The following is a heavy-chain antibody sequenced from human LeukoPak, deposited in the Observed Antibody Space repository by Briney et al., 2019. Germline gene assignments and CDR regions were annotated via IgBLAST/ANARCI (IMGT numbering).Heavy chain of an antibody. Sequence: GGSLRLSCAASGFTFSSYSVNWVRQAPGKGLEWVSSISSSSSYIYYADSVKGRFTISRDNAKNSLYLQMNSLRAEDTAVYYCARGGYYDSSGYYPIDYWGQGTLVTVSS. V-gene: IGHV3-21*01. CDR2: ISSSSSYI. J-gene: IGHJ4*02. D-gene: IGHD3-22*01. CDR1: GFTFSSYS. CDR3: ARGGYYDSSGYYPIDY.